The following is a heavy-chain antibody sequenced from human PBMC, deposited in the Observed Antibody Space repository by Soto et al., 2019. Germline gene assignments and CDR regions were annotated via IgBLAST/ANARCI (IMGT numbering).Heavy chain of an antibody. J-gene: IGHJ6*02. V-gene: IGHV3-30*18. CDR1: GFTFSSYG. CDR3: AKDHIAAPYYYYYYGMDV. CDR2: ISYDGSNK. Sequence: GGSLRLSCAASGFTFSSYGMHWVRQAPGKGLEWVAVISYDGSNKYYADSVKGRFTISRDNSKNTLYLQMNSLRAEDTAVYYCAKDHIAAPYYYYYYGMDVWGQGTTVTVSS. D-gene: IGHD6-6*01.